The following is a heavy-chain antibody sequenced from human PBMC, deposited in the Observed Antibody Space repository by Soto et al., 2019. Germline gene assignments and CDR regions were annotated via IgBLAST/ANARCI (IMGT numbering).Heavy chain of an antibody. CDR2: ISYDGSNK. V-gene: IGHV3-30*18. Sequence: GGSLRLSCAASGFTFSSYGMHWVRQAPGKGLEWVAVISYDGSNKYYADSVKGRFTISRDNSKNTLYLQMNSLRAEDTAVYYCAKVTTLLDYWGQGTLVTVSS. CDR1: GFTFSSYG. D-gene: IGHD4-17*01. J-gene: IGHJ4*02. CDR3: AKVTTLLDY.